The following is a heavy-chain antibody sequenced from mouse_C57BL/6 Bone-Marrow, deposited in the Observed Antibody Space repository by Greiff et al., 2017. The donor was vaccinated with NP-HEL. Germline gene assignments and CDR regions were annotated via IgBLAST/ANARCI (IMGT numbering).Heavy chain of an antibody. D-gene: IGHD1-1*01. CDR1: GYTFTSYW. CDR3: ARDYYGSSYAWFAY. V-gene: IGHV1-52*01. Sequence: QVQLQQSGAELVRPGSSVKLSCKASGYTFTSYWMHWVKQRPIQGLEWIGNIDPSDSETHYNQKFKDKATLTVDKSSSTAYMQLSSLTSEDSAVYYCARDYYGSSYAWFAYWGQGTLVTVSA. CDR2: IDPSDSET. J-gene: IGHJ3*01.